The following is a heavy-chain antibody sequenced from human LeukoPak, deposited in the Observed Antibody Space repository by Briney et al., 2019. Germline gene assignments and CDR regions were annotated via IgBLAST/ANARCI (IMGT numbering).Heavy chain of an antibody. D-gene: IGHD2-2*01. CDR3: ARVKVVPAATDGFDY. J-gene: IGHJ4*02. CDR2: ISSSGSTI. V-gene: IGHV3-11*04. Sequence: GGSLRLSCAASGFNFSDYYMSWIRQAPGKGLEWVSYISSSGSTIYYADSVKGRFTISRDNAKNSLYLQMNSLRAEDTAVYYCARVKVVPAATDGFDYWGQGTLVTVSS. CDR1: GFNFSDYY.